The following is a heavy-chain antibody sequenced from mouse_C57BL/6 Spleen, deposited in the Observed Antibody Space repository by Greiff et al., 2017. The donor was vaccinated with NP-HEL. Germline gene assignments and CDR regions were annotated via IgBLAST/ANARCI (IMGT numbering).Heavy chain of an antibody. V-gene: IGHV1-22*01. D-gene: IGHD1-1*01. CDR3: APYYYGLAMDY. CDR1: GYTFTDYN. J-gene: IGHJ4*01. Sequence: EVKLMESGPELVKPGASVKMSCKASGYTFTDYNMHWVKQSHGKSLEWIGYIYPNNGGTSYNQKFKGKATLTVNKSSSTAYMELRSLTSEDSAVYYCAPYYYGLAMDYWGQGTSVTVSS. CDR2: IYPNNGGT.